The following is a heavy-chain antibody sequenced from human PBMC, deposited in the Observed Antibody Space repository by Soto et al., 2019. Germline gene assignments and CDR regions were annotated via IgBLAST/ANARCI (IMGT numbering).Heavy chain of an antibody. CDR2: IKSKTDGGTV. V-gene: IGHV3-15*07. CDR1: GFTFTSAW. D-gene: IGHD1-26*01. J-gene: IGHJ4*02. CDR3: TTAERGGSYYSDY. Sequence: EVQLVESGGGLVRPGESLRLSCAASGFTFTSAWINWVRQAPGKGLEWVGRIKSKTDGGTVDYGAPVKGRFTISRDDSKNTAYLQMNSLRNEDTAVYYCTTAERGGSYYSDYWGQGTLVTVSS.